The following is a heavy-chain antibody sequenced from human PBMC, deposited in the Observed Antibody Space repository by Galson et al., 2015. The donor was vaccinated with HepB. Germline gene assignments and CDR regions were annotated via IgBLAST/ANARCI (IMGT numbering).Heavy chain of an antibody. J-gene: IGHJ4*02. V-gene: IGHV3-33*08. CDR3: ARDGGPTMVRGVFGY. CDR2: IWYDGSNK. D-gene: IGHD3-10*01. CDR1: GFTFSSYG. Sequence: SLRLSCAASGFTFSSYGMHWVRQAPGKGLEWVAVIWYDGSNKYYADSVKGRFTISRDNSKNTLYLQMNSLRAEDTAVYYCARDGGPTMVRGVFGYWGQGTLVTVSS.